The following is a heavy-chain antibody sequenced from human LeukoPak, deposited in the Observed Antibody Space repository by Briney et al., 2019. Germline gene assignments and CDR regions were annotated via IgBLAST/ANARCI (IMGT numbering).Heavy chain of an antibody. CDR3: ARGGTMIDYYGMDV. D-gene: IGHD3-22*01. V-gene: IGHV3-64*01. CDR1: GSTFSSYA. J-gene: IGHJ6*02. Sequence: GGSLRLSCAASGSTFSSYAMHWVRQAPGKGLEYVSAISSNGGSTYYANSVKGRFTISRDNSKNTLYLQMGSLRAEDMAVYYCARGGTMIDYYGMDVWGQGTTVTVSS. CDR2: ISSNGGST.